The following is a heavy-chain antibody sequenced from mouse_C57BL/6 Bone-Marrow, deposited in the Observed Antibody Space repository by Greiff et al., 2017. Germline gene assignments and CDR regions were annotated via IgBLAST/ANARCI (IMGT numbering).Heavy chain of an antibody. J-gene: IGHJ1*03. CDR1: GYTFTSYW. D-gene: IGHD1-1*01. V-gene: IGHV1-64*01. CDR3: ARYDITTVVAKDWYFDV. CDR2: FLPNSGST. Sequence: VQLQQPGPELVKPGASVNLSCKVSGYTFTSYWLHWWKRRLGQGLEWIGLFLPNSGSTNYNANFKSKATLTVDKSSSPAYMQLSSLTSEDSAVYYCARYDITTVVAKDWYFDVWGTGTTVTVAS.